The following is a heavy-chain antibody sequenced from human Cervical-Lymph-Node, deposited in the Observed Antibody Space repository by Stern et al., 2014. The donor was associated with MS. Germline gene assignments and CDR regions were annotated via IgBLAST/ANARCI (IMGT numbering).Heavy chain of an antibody. CDR1: GFSLSNPRMG. J-gene: IGHJ6*02. Sequence: QVTLKESGPVLVKPTETLTLTCTVSGFSLSNPRMGVSWIRQPPGKALEWLAHISSIYEKSFSTSLKSRLTISKDTSKSQVVLTMTNMDPEDTATFFCARTRVLRGVPQYHTNYFYGMDVWGQGTTVTVSS. V-gene: IGHV2-26*01. CDR2: ISSIYEK. D-gene: IGHD3-10*01. CDR3: ARTRVLRGVPQYHTNYFYGMDV.